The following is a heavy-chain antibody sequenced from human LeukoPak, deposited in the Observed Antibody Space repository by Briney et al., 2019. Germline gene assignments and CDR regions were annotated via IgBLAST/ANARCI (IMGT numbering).Heavy chain of an antibody. CDR2: ISSSGSTI. D-gene: IGHD3-10*01. CDR1: GFTFSDYY. Sequence: GGSLRLSCAASGFTFSDYYMSWIRQAPGKGLEWVSYISSSGSTIYYADSVKGRFTISRDNAKNSLYLQMNSLRAEDTAVYYCASPPGYYYGSGSYNDWFDPWGQGTLVTVSS. J-gene: IGHJ5*02. V-gene: IGHV3-11*01. CDR3: ASPPGYYYGSGSYNDWFDP.